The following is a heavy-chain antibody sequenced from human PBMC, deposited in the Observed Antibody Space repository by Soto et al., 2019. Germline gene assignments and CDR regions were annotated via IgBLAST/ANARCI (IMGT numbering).Heavy chain of an antibody. CDR3: ARAGSSWYYGMDV. V-gene: IGHV1-2*04. J-gene: IGHJ6*02. CDR2: INPNSGGT. Sequence: ASVKVSCKASGYTFTGYSMHWVRPAPGQGLEWMGWINPNSGGTNYAQKFQGWVTMTRDTSISTAYMELSRLRSDDTAAYYCARAGSSWYYGMDVWGQGTTVTVSS. D-gene: IGHD6-13*01. CDR1: GYTFTGYS.